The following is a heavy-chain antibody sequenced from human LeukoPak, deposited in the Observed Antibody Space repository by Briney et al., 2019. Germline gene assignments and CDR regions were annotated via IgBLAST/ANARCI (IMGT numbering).Heavy chain of an antibody. CDR1: GFTFSSYG. CDR3: AKDLFGLLHPYD. Sequence: GGSLRLSCAASGFTFSSYGMSGVRQAPGKGLEWVSAISGNGGSTYYADSVKGRFTISRDNSKNTLYLQMNSLRAEDTAVYYCAKDLFGLLHPYDWGQGTLVTVSS. CDR2: ISGNGGST. V-gene: IGHV3-23*01. J-gene: IGHJ4*02. D-gene: IGHD2-15*01.